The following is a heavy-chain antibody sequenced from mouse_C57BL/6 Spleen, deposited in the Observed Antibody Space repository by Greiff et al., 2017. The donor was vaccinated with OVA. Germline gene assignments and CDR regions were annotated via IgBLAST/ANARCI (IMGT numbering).Heavy chain of an antibody. J-gene: IGHJ2*01. CDR2: IDPSDSET. V-gene: IGHV1-52*01. D-gene: IGHD1-1*01. CDR1: GYTFTSYW. CDR3: ARSDTTVVGFDY. Sequence: VQLQQSGAELVRPGSSVKLSCKASGYTFTSYWMHWVKQRPIQGLEWIGNIDPSDSETHYNQKFKDKATLTVDKSSSTAYMQLSSLTSEDSAVYYCARSDTTVVGFDYWGQGTTLTVSS.